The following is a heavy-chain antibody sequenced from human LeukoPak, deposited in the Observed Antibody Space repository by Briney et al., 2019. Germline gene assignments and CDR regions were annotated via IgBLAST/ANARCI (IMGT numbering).Heavy chain of an antibody. D-gene: IGHD6-6*01. CDR1: GGSIRSSSYY. J-gene: IGHJ5*02. CDR3: ARVIPIAARLANWFDP. V-gene: IGHV4-39*07. Sequence: SETLCLTCTVSGGSIRSSSYYWGWLRQPPGKGLEWIGRIYCSGSTYYNPSLKSRVTISVDTSKNQFSLKLSSVTAADTAVYYCARVIPIAARLANWFDPWGQGTLVTVSS. CDR2: IYCSGST.